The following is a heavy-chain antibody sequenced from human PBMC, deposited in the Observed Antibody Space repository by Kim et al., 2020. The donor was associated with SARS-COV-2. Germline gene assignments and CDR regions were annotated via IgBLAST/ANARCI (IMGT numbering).Heavy chain of an antibody. V-gene: IGHV4-61*02. D-gene: IGHD3-9*01. CDR2: LYNNGRT. CDR1: GASISSDDHY. CDR3: ASSLYDLLTGLPHHLAY. J-gene: IGHJ4*02. Sequence: SETLSLTCTVSGASISSDDHYWTWIRQSGGKGLEWIGRLYNNGRTNYNSALRSRVSISRGPSSNQFSLQLTSVTAADTAIYYCASSLYDLLTGLPHHLAYWGPGALVTVSS.